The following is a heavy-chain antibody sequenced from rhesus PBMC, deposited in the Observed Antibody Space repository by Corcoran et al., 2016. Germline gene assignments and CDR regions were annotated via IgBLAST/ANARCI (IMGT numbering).Heavy chain of an antibody. J-gene: IGHJ4*01. Sequence: QVQLQESGPGLVTPSETLSLTCAVSGGSFRSYWWTCIRQPPGKGLGWVGGANGNSGSTNYNPALKRRVTISKDASKNQFSLKLSSVTAADTAVYYCASHTPLCTGSGCYWSLVDFDYWGQGVLVTVSS. D-gene: IGHD2-21*01. V-gene: IGHV4-80*01. CDR1: GGSFRSYW. CDR2: ANGNSGST. CDR3: ASHTPLCTGSGCYWSLVDFDY.